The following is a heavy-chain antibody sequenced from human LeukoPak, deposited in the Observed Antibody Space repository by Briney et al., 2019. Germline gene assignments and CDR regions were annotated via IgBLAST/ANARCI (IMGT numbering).Heavy chain of an antibody. CDR2: IDPDGTTT. Sequence: AGGSLRLSCEASGFTLRNYWMHWVRHVPGEGLVWVSRIDPDGTTTNYADSVKGRFSTSRDNAKNTLYLQMTGLRAEDTGLYYCTRVAAGRAGLMDVWGRGTTVTVSS. D-gene: IGHD6-25*01. V-gene: IGHV3-74*01. J-gene: IGHJ6*02. CDR1: GFTLRNYW. CDR3: TRVAAGRAGLMDV.